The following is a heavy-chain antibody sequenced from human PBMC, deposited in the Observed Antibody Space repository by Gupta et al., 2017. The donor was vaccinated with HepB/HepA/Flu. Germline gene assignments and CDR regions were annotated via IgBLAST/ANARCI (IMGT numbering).Heavy chain of an antibody. Sequence: EVRLVASGGGLVQPVGSLRLSCAASGFIYSNHWMSWVRQTPGKGLEWVASIKRKVSDSSYVDSVRGRVTISRDNAKSSLYLKINMLRAEDTAVEVGARGPNYGDRTDYGDYWGQGTLVTVSS. V-gene: IGHV3-7*01. D-gene: IGHD4/OR15-4a*01. CDR1: GFIYSNHW. CDR3: ARGPNYGDRTDYGDY. J-gene: IGHJ4*02. CDR2: IKRKVSDS.